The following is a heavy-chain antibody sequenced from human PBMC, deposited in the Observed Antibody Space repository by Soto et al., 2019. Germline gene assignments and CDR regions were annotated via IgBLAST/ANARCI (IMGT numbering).Heavy chain of an antibody. V-gene: IGHV4-59*12. CDR1: NGSLNLYY. J-gene: IGHJ5*02. CDR2: IYYRGTT. CDR3: TRVATAVPS. Sequence: PSETLSLTCHVSNGSLNLYYWSWIRQPPGKELEWIGNIYYRGTTNYNPSLQGRVTMSIDTSKNQFSLMLTSVTAADTAVYYCTRVATAVPSWGRGVLLTVSS. D-gene: IGHD5-18*01.